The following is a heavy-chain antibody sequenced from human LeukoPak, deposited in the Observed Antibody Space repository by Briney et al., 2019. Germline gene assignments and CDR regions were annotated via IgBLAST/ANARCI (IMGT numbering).Heavy chain of an antibody. D-gene: IGHD2-8*01. CDR3: AGLIRPGWFDP. J-gene: IGHJ5*02. CDR1: GGSISSYY. V-gene: IGHV4-59*04. Sequence: PSQTLSLTCTVSGGSISSYYWSWIRQPPGKGLEWIANIYYSGSTYYNPPLKSRVTISVDTSKNQFSLKLSSVTAADTAVYYCAGLIRPGWFDPWGQGTLVTVSS. CDR2: IYYSGST.